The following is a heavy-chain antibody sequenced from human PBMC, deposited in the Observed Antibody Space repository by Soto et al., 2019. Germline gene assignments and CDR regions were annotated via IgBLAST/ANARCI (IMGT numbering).Heavy chain of an antibody. V-gene: IGHV4-39*01. J-gene: IGHJ4*02. D-gene: IGHD3-22*01. CDR3: AGPYPFDSSGYPLNF. CDR2: IYYRGNT. Sequence: QLQLQESGPGLVKPSETLSLTCSVSGASITSTSSYWGWISQPPGKGLEWIAIIYYRGNTYYHPSLRSRLTISVDTSQNQFSLTLTSVTAADAAVYYCAGPYPFDSSGYPLNFWGLGTLVTVSS. CDR1: GASITSTSSY.